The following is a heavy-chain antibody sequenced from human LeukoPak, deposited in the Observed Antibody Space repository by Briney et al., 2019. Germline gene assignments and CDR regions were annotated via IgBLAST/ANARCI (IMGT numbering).Heavy chain of an antibody. CDR3: ARLSNTWSFDFDY. CDR1: GVSISSNRHY. J-gene: IGHJ4*02. V-gene: IGHV4-39*01. CDR2: IYYPGSI. Sequence: SETLSLTCTVSGVSISSNRHYWGWLRQPPGKGLEWIGNIYYPGSIAYHPSLSSRVTMSIDTSKNQFSLRLSSVTAADTAVFYCARLSNTWSFDFDYWGQGTLVTVSS. D-gene: IGHD1-26*01.